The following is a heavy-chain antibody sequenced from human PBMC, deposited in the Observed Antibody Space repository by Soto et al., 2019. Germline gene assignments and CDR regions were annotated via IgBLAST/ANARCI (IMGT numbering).Heavy chain of an antibody. V-gene: IGHV3-9*01. J-gene: IGHJ4*02. CDR2: ISWNSGSI. Sequence: EVQLVESGGGLVQPGRSLRLSCAASGFTFDYAMHWVRQAPGKGLEWVSGISWNSGSIGYADSVKGRFTISRDNAKNSRYLQMNSLRAEDTALYYCAKGGQLLTEGGGYWGQGTLVTVSS. CDR1: GFTFDYA. CDR3: AKGGQLLTEGGGY. D-gene: IGHD2-2*01.